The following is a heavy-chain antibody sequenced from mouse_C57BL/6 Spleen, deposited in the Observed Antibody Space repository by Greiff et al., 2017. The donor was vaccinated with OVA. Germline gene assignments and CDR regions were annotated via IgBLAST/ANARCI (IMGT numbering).Heavy chain of an antibody. CDR2: ISYSGST. CDR3: ARSKPMVTTVDY. J-gene: IGHJ2*01. D-gene: IGHD2-2*01. CDR1: GYSITSDY. Sequence: VHVKQSGPGLAKPSQTLSLTCSVTGYSITSDYWNWIRKFPGNKLEYMGYISYSGSTYYNPSLKSRISITRDTSKNQYYLQLNSVTTEDTATYYCARSKPMVTTVDYWGQGTTLTVSS. V-gene: IGHV3-8*01.